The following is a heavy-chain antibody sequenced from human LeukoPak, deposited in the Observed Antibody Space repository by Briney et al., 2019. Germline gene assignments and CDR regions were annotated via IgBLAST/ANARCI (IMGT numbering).Heavy chain of an antibody. J-gene: IGHJ4*02. V-gene: IGHV1-2*02. Sequence: ASVKVSCKASGNIFTGYYLHWVRQAPGQGLEWMGWINPNGGGPKYAPKFQGRVTMTRGTSINTVYMELSRLRSDDTAVYYCATGLFSYYYGSGAWGQGTPVTVSS. CDR1: GNIFTGYY. CDR3: ATGLFSYYYGSGA. D-gene: IGHD3-10*01. CDR2: INPNGGGP.